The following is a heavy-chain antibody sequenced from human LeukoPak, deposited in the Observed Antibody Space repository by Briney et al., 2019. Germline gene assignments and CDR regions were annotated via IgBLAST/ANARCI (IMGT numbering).Heavy chain of an antibody. Sequence: PSETLSLTCTVSGDSITSGRYYWGWVRQPPGRGLEWIGRILEGGSTYYNPSLGSRVTVSLDTSRNQFSLNLKSVTAADTAIYFCARSLSGVSAYFDLWGRGTLVTVSS. V-gene: IGHV4-39*07. J-gene: IGHJ2*01. CDR3: ARSLSGVSAYFDL. D-gene: IGHD2-21*01. CDR2: ILEGGST. CDR1: GDSITSGRYY.